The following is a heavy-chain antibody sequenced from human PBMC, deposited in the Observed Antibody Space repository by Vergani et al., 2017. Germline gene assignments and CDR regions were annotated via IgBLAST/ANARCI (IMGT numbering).Heavy chain of an antibody. V-gene: IGHV3-23*01. CDR1: GFTFSIHA. J-gene: IGHJ4*02. CDR2: IKNTGEST. CDR3: GRESNNEN. Sequence: EVQLLQSEGAVVQPGGSLRLSCVASGFTFSIHAISWVRQGHGQGLEWVSSIKNTGESTHYADSVKGRFTISRDNSKNTLYLQRNSMRVEDTAVYYCGRESNNENWGQGTLVTVSS. D-gene: IGHD1/OR15-1a*01.